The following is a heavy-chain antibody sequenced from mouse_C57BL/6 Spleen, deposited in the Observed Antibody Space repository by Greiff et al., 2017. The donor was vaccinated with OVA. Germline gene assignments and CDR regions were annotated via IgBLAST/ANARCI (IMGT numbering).Heavy chain of an antibody. CDR2: INPYNGGT. D-gene: IGHD1-1*01. CDR3: ARRWITTVVTAMDY. CDR1: GYTFTDYY. V-gene: IGHV1-19*01. Sequence: EVKLQESGPVLVKPGASVKMSCKASGYTFTDYYMNWVKQSHGKSLEWIGVINPYNGGTSYNQKFKGKATLTVDKSSSTAYMELNSLTSEDSAVYYCARRWITTVVTAMDYWGQGTSVTVSS. J-gene: IGHJ4*01.